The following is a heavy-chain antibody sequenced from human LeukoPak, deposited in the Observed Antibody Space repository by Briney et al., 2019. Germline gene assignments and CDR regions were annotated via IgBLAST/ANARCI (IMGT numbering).Heavy chain of an antibody. Sequence: SGGSLRLSCAASGFTFNNYWIHWVRQVPGKGLVWVSRINNDGSSASYVDSVKGRFTISRDNAKNTLFLQMNSLRAEDTAVYYCARDLGGWIAAAGHFDYWGQGTLVTVSS. CDR3: ARDLGGWIAAAGHFDY. D-gene: IGHD6-13*01. V-gene: IGHV3-74*01. CDR2: INNDGSSA. J-gene: IGHJ4*02. CDR1: GFTFNNYW.